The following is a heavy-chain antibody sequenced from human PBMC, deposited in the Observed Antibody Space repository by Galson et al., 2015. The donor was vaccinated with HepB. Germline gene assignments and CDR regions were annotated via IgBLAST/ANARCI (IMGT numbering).Heavy chain of an antibody. V-gene: IGHV3-48*03. Sequence: SLRLSCAASGFAFSNYEMSWVRQAPGKGLEWVSYISSSGSTIYYADSMKGRFTIPRDNAKNSLYLQMSSLRAEDTAVYYCARVDVVVVAATLYDYWGQGTLVTVSS. D-gene: IGHD2-15*01. CDR1: GFAFSNYE. CDR2: ISSSGSTI. J-gene: IGHJ4*02. CDR3: ARVDVVVVAATLYDY.